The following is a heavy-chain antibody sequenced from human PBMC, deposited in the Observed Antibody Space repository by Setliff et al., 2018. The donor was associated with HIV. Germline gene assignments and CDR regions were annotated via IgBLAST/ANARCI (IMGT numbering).Heavy chain of an antibody. CDR1: GFTFSDYY. V-gene: IGHV3-11*01. CDR2: ISSSGSTI. D-gene: IGHD3-22*01. CDR3: ARESPFPYYYDSSGQGPFDY. Sequence: PGGSLRLSCAASGFTFSDYYMSWIRQAPGKGLEWVSYISSSGSTIYYADSVKGRFTISRDNAKNSLYLQMNSLRAEDTAVYYCARESPFPYYYDSSGQGPFDYWGQGTLVTVSS. J-gene: IGHJ4*02.